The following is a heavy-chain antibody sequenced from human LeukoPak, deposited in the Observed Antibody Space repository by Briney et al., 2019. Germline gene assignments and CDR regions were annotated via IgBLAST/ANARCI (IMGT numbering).Heavy chain of an antibody. D-gene: IGHD6-25*01. J-gene: IGHJ4*02. Sequence: GGSLRLSCAASAFTFGSYSMNWVRQAPGKGLEWVSYISSSGTTIYYADSVKGRFTISRDNAKNSLHLQMNSLRAEDTAVYYCARTRAGNFDYWGQGTLVTVSS. CDR2: ISSSGTTI. CDR1: AFTFGSYS. V-gene: IGHV3-48*04. CDR3: ARTRAGNFDY.